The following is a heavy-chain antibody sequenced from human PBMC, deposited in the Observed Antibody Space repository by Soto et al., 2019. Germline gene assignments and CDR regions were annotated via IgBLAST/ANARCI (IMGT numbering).Heavy chain of an antibody. V-gene: IGHV3-23*01. CDR3: ARMVRGVVGYMDV. D-gene: IGHD3-10*01. Sequence: EVQLLESGGDLVQPGGSLRLSCAASAFTFSSYAMSWVRQAPGKGLEWVSTISSSGGGTYYADSVKGRFTISRDNSKNTLYLQMNSLRAEDTAIYYCARMVRGVVGYMDVWVKGTTVTVSS. CDR1: AFTFSSYA. J-gene: IGHJ6*03. CDR2: ISSSGGGT.